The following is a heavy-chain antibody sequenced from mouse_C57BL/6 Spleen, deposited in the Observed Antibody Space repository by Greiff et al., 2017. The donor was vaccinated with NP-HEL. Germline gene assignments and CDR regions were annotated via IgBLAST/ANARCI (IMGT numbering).Heavy chain of an antibody. CDR2: INPNNGGT. CDR1: GYTFTDYN. D-gene: IGHD3-3*01. V-gene: IGHV1-22*01. CDR3: ARFWEGSWLAY. J-gene: IGHJ3*01. Sequence: EVQLQQSGPELVKPGASVKMSCKASGYTFTDYNMHWVKQSHGKSLEWIGYINPNNGGTSYNQKFKGKATLTVNKSSSTAYMESRSLTSYDSAVYFCARFWEGSWLAYWGQGTLVTVSA.